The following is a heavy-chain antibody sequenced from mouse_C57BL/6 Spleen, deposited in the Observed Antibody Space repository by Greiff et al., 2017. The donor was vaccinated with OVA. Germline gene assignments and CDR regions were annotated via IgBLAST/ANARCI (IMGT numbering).Heavy chain of an antibody. V-gene: IGHV1-26*01. CDR2: INPNNGGT. D-gene: IGHD1-1*01. CDR3: ARDYYGSSYYWYFDV. J-gene: IGHJ1*03. CDR1: GYTFTDYY. Sequence: VQLQQSGPELVKPGASVKISCKASGYTFTDYYMNWVKQSHGKSLEWIGDINPNNGGTRYNQKFKGKATLTVDKSSSTAYMELRSLTSEDSAVYYCARDYYGSSYYWYFDVWGTGTTVTVSS.